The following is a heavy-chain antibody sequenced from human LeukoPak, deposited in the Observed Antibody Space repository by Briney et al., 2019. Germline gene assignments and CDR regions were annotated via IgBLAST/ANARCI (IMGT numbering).Heavy chain of an antibody. CDR1: GYSFTDYY. D-gene: IGHD3-22*01. CDR2: INPFSGGT. Sequence: ASLQVSYKASGYSFTDYYIHWVRQAPGQGLEWMGWINPFSGGTKYAQKFQGWVTMTRDTSISTAYMELSRLTSDDTAVYYCARGGYDLDYWGQGTLVTVSS. V-gene: IGHV1-2*04. J-gene: IGHJ4*02. CDR3: ARGGYDLDY.